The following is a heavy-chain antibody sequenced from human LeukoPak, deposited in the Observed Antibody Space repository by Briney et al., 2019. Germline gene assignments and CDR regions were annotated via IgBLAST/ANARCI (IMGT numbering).Heavy chain of an antibody. D-gene: IGHD2-15*01. V-gene: IGHV4-31*03. CDR1: GGSISSGGYH. Sequence: SEALSLTCTVSGGSISSGGYHWSWIRQHPGKGLEWIGYIYYSGSTYYNPSLKSRVTISVDTSKNQFSLKLSSVTAADTAVYYCARYHYCSGGSCYSRWFDPWGQGTLVTVSS. J-gene: IGHJ5*02. CDR2: IYYSGST. CDR3: ARYHYCSGGSCYSRWFDP.